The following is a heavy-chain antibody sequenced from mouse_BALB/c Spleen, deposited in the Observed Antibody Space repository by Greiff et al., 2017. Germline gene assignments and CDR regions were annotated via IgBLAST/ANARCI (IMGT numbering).Heavy chain of an antibody. CDR1: GYTFTSYW. J-gene: IGHJ1*01. CDR2: IDPSDSYT. V-gene: IGHV1-69*02. D-gene: IGHD1-1*01. Sequence: QVQLQQPGAELVKPGASVKLSCKASGYTFTSYWMHWVKQRPGQGLEWIGEIDPSDSYTNYNQKFKGKATLTVDKSSSTAYMQLSSLTSEDSAVYYCARSYGSSPYWYFGVWGAGTTVNVSS. CDR3: ARSYGSSPYWYFGV.